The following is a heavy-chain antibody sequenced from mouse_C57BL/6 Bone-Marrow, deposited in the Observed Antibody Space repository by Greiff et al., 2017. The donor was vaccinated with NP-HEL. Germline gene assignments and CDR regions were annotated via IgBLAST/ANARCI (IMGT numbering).Heavy chain of an antibody. CDR1: GFNIKDDY. CDR2: IDPENGDT. Sequence: LVESGAELVRPGASVKLSCTATGFNIKDDYMHWVKQRPEQGLEWIGWIDPENGDTEYASKFQGKATITADTSSNTAYLQLSSLTSEDTAVYYCTTPFITTVVATVDYWGQGTTLTVSS. CDR3: TTPFITTVVATVDY. D-gene: IGHD1-1*01. J-gene: IGHJ2*01. V-gene: IGHV14-4*01.